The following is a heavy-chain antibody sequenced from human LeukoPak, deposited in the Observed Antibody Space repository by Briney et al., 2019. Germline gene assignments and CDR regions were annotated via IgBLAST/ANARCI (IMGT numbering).Heavy chain of an antibody. V-gene: IGHV3-7*01. Sequence: GGSLRLSCAASGFTSSNYWMSWVRQAPGKGLEWVANIKQDGSVEYYVDSVKGRFTISRDNAKNSLYLQMNSPGAEDTAVYYCARIGYSSSSFDYWGQGTLVTVPS. CDR3: ARIGYSSSSFDY. D-gene: IGHD6-6*01. CDR2: IKQDGSVE. J-gene: IGHJ4*02. CDR1: GFTSSNYW.